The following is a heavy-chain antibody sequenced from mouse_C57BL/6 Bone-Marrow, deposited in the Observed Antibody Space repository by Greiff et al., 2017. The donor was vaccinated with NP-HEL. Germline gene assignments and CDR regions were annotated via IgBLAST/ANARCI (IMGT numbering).Heavy chain of an antibody. D-gene: IGHD2-5*01. CDR3: ARGRIYSNYWDFDV. CDR2: FHPYNDDT. V-gene: IGHV1-47*01. CDR1: GYTFTTYP. J-gene: IGHJ1*03. Sequence: VQLQQSGAELVKPGASVKMSCTASGYTFTTYPIEWMKQNPGKSLEWIGNFHPYNDDTKYNEKFKGKATLTVEKSSSTVYLELSRLTSDDSAVYYCARGRIYSNYWDFDVWGTGTTVTVSS.